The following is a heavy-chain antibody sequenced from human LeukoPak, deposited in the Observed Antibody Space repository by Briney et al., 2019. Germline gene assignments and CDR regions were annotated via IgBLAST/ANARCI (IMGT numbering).Heavy chain of an antibody. Sequence: SVKVSCKASGGTFSSYAISWVRQAPGQRLEWMGWMNPNTGDTEYAQRYQGRVTFTRVTSTSTAYMELSGLGSDDTALYYCTRGRKYMKTFDYWGQGTLVTVSS. J-gene: IGHJ4*02. CDR3: TRGRKYMKTFDY. V-gene: IGHV1-8*03. CDR2: MNPNTGDT. D-gene: IGHD1-14*01. CDR1: GGTFSSYA.